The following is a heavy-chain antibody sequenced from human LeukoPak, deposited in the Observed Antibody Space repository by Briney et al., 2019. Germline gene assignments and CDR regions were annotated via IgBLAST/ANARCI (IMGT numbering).Heavy chain of an antibody. J-gene: IGHJ4*02. CDR3: AKEIAERYTSSWPFDY. CDR1: GVTFRSYG. Sequence: GTSLRLSCAASGVTFRSYGMNWVRQAPGKGLEWVADISYGGSTKLYADSVKGRFAISRDDSKNTLFLQMNSLIPEDTAVYYCAKEIAERYTSSWPFDYWGQGTLVTVSS. D-gene: IGHD6-13*01. CDR2: ISYGGSTK. V-gene: IGHV3-30*18.